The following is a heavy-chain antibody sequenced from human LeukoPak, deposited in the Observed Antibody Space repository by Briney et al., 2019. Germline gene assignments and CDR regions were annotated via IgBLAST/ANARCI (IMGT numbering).Heavy chain of an antibody. CDR1: GFTFSSYA. J-gene: IGHJ4*02. D-gene: IGHD6-6*01. V-gene: IGHV3-23*01. CDR3: AKGSIAARLYYFDY. Sequence: SGGSLRLSCAASGFTFSSYAMNWVRQAPGKGLEWVSAISSSGDSTYYADSVKGRFTISRDNSKNTLYLQMNSLTAEDTAVYYCAKGSIAARLYYFDYWGQGTLVTVSS. CDR2: ISSSGDST.